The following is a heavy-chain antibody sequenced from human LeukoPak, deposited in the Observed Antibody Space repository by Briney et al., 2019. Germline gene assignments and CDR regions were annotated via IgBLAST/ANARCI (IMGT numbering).Heavy chain of an antibody. D-gene: IGHD3-22*01. CDR1: GFTFSDYY. CDR3: ARGQLYYDSSGYPLFDY. CDR2: ISSSGSTI. J-gene: IGHJ4*02. Sequence: PGGSLRLSCAASGFTFSDYYMSWIRQAPGKGLEWVSYISSSGSTIYCADSVKGRFTISRDNAKNSLYLQMNSLRAEDTAVYYCARGQLYYDSSGYPLFDYWGQGTLVTVSS. V-gene: IGHV3-11*01.